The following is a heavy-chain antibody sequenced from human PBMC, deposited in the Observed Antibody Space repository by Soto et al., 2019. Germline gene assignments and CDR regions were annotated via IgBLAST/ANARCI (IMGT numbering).Heavy chain of an antibody. V-gene: IGHV1-69*06. D-gene: IGHD2-2*01. CDR1: GGTFSSYA. CDR2: IIPSFGTA. CDR3: ARDRARALSKDIVVVPAAAYNWFDP. J-gene: IGHJ5*02. Sequence: QVQLVQSGAEVKKPGSSVKVSCKASGGTFSSYAISWVRQAPGQGLEWMGGIIPSFGTANYAQKFQGRVTITADKSTSTAYMGLSSLRSEDTAVYYCARDRARALSKDIVVVPAAAYNWFDPWGQGTLVTVSS.